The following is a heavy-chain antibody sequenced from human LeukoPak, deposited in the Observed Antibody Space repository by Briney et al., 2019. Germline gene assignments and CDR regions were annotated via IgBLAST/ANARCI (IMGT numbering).Heavy chain of an antibody. D-gene: IGHD3-3*01. V-gene: IGHV1-18*01. Sequence: GASVKVSCKASGYTFTSYGISWVRQAPGQGLEWMGWISAYNGNTNYAQKLQGRVTMTTDTSTSTAYMELRSLRSDDTAVYYCASSSTYDFWSGFPGDYYYGMDVWGQGTTVTVSS. J-gene: IGHJ6*02. CDR2: ISAYNGNT. CDR1: GYTFTSYG. CDR3: ASSSTYDFWSGFPGDYYYGMDV.